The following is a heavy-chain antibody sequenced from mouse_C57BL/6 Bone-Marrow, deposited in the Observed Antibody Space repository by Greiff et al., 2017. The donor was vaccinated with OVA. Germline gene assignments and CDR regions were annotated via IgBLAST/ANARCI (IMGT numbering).Heavy chain of an antibody. V-gene: IGHV1-53*01. CDR2: INPSNGGT. Sequence: QVQLQQPGTELVKPGASVKLSCKASGYTFTSYWMHWVKQRPGQGLEWIGNINPSNGGTNYNEKFKSKATLTVDKSSSTAYMQLSSLTSEDSAVDYCASLPYYGSSPYYFDYWGQGTTLTVSS. D-gene: IGHD1-1*01. CDR3: ASLPYYGSSPYYFDY. J-gene: IGHJ2*01. CDR1: GYTFTSYW.